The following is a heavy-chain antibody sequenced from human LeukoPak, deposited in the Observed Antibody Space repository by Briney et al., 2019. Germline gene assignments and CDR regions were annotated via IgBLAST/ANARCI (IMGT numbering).Heavy chain of an antibody. CDR1: GYSISSGYY. CDR3: ARGTVFSGAFDI. J-gene: IGHJ3*02. D-gene: IGHD1-1*01. Sequence: PSETLSLTCTVSGYSISSGYYWGWIRQPPGKGLEWIGSIYHSGSTYYNPSLKSRVTISVDTSKNQFSLKLSSVTAAVTAVYYCARGTVFSGAFDIWGQGTMVTVSS. CDR2: IYHSGST. V-gene: IGHV4-38-2*02.